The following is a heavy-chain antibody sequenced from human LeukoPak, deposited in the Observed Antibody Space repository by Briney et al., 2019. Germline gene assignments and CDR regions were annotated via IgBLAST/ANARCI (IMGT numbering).Heavy chain of an antibody. J-gene: IGHJ3*02. CDR3: ARERVPLVVVAATRAFDI. CDR2: IYYSGST. Sequence: SETLSLTCAVYGGSFSGYYWSWIRQPPGKGLEWIGSIYYSGSTYYNPSLKSRVTISVDTSKNQFSLKLSSVTAADTAVYYCARERVPLVVVAATRAFDIWGQGTMVTVSS. D-gene: IGHD2-15*01. CDR1: GGSFSGYY. V-gene: IGHV4-34*01.